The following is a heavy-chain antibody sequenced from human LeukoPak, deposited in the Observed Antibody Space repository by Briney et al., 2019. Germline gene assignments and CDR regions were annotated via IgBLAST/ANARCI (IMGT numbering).Heavy chain of an antibody. V-gene: IGHV4-39*01. CDR3: ARLGSSAPLYYFDY. Sequence: PSETLSLTCTLSGGSISSSSYYWGWIRQPPGKGLEWIGNIYYSGSTYYNPSLKSRVTISADTSKNQFSLKLSSVTAADSAMYYCARLGSSAPLYYFDYWGQGTLVIVSS. CDR2: IYYSGST. D-gene: IGHD6-19*01. CDR1: GGSISSSSYY. J-gene: IGHJ4*02.